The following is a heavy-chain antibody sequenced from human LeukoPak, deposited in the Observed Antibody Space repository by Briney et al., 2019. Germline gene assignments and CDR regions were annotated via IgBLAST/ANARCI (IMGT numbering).Heavy chain of an antibody. V-gene: IGHV3-15*05. D-gene: IGHD6-13*01. CDR1: GFTFSSYA. CDR2: IKKKDDGGTT. CDR3: TSEPRQIAAADI. J-gene: IGHJ4*02. Sequence: GGSLRLSCAASGFTFSSYAMSWVRQAPGKGLEWVGRIKKKDDGGTTDYAAPVKGRFAISRDDSKNTLYLQMNSLKTEDTGVYYCTSEPRQIAAADIWGQGTLVTVSS.